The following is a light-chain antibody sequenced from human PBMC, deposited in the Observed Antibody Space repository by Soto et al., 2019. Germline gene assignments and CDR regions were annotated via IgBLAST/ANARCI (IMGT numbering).Light chain of an antibody. J-gene: IGKJ4*01. Sequence: DIQMTQSPPSLSASVGDRVTITCRASQSISYYLNWYQQKPGTAPKLLIYAASNLESGVPSRFSGSGSGTDFTLTISSLQPEDFATYYCQQSYNTPALNFGGGTKVEIK. V-gene: IGKV1-39*01. CDR3: QQSYNTPALN. CDR2: AAS. CDR1: QSISYY.